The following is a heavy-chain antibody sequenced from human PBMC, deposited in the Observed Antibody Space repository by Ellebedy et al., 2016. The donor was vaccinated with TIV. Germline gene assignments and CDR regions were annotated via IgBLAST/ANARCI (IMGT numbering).Heavy chain of an antibody. Sequence: SETLSLTCVVSGGSISSGDYVWSWIRLPPGKGLEWIGHISHSGSTYYSPSLRSRVTMSIDRSKTQFSLNLSSVTAADTAVYYCARWEGRRCFDHWGQGTLVTVSS. V-gene: IGHV4-30-2*01. D-gene: IGHD1-26*01. CDR1: GGSISSGDYV. CDR3: ARWEGRRCFDH. J-gene: IGHJ4*02. CDR2: ISHSGST.